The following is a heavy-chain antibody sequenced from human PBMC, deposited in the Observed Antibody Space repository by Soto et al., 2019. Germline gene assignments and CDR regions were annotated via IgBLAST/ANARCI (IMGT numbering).Heavy chain of an antibody. CDR1: GGSISSGFYS. CDR3: ARSSLRIAAAAREGWFDP. Sequence: SETLSLTCAVSGGSISSGFYSWSWIRQPPGKGLEWIGYIYHSGSTYYNPSLKSRVTISVDRSKNQFSLKLSSVTAADTAVYYCARSSLRIAAAAREGWFDPWGQGTLVTVSS. CDR2: IYHSGST. D-gene: IGHD6-13*01. V-gene: IGHV4-30-2*01. J-gene: IGHJ5*02.